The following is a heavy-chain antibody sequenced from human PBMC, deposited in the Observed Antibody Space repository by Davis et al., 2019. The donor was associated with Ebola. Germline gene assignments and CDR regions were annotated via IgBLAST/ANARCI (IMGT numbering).Heavy chain of an antibody. D-gene: IGHD3-3*01. J-gene: IGHJ3*02. V-gene: IGHV3-11*06. CDR3: ARAKTLDDAFDM. CDR1: GFTFSEYD. Sequence: PGGSLRLSCATPGFTFSEYDMTWIRQAPGKGLEWLSIINPTSGYTSYADSVKGRFTISRDNAKKSLYLQLSSLRAEDTAVYYCARAKTLDDAFDMWGQGTVVTVSS. CDR2: INPTSGYT.